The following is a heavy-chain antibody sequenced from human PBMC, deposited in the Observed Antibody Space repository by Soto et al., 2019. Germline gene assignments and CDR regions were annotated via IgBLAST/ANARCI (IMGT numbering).Heavy chain of an antibody. J-gene: IGHJ6*01. CDR3: AKHRLGYSSGYGLDV. Sequence: QVQLVESGGGVVQPGRSLRLSCAASGFTFSTYVMHWVRQTPDKGLEWVAVIAYDGSYKSYADSVRGRFTISRDNSENTLSLQMNSLRPDDTAIYYGAKHRLGYSSGYGLDVW. V-gene: IGHV3-30*18. D-gene: IGHD2-15*01. CDR2: IAYDGSYK. CDR1: GFTFSTYV.